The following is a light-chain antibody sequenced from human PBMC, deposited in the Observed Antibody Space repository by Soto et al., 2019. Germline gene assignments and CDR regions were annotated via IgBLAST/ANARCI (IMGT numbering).Light chain of an antibody. CDR1: SGHRSYA. CDR3: QTWGSVIQV. V-gene: IGLV4-69*01. CDR2: VDSDGSH. J-gene: IGLJ2*01. Sequence: QSVLTQSPSASASLGASVKLTCTLSSGHRSYAIAWHQQRPEKGPRYLMKVDSDGSHNKGDGIPDRFSGSSSGTERYLTISSLQSEDEADYYCQTWGSVIQVFGGGTKLTVL.